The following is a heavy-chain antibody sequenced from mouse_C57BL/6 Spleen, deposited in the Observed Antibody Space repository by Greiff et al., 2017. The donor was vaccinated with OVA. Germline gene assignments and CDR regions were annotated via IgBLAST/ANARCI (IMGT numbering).Heavy chain of an antibody. CDR1: GYTFTSYW. Sequence: QVQLQQPGAELVRPGSSVKLSCKASGYTFTSYWMDWVKQRPGQGLEWIGNIYPSDSETLYNQKFKDKATLTVDKSSSTAYMQLSSLTSEDSAVYYCARGDGYAMDYWGQGTSVTVSS. CDR2: IYPSDSET. J-gene: IGHJ4*01. CDR3: ARGDGYAMDY. V-gene: IGHV1-61*01.